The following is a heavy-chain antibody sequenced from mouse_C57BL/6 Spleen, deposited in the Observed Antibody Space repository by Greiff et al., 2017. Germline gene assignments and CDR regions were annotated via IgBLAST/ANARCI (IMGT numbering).Heavy chain of an antibody. Sequence: VQLQESGAELVRPGTSVKMSCKASGYTFTNYWIGWAKQRPGHGLEWIGDIYPGGGYTNYNEKLKGKATLTADKASSTAYMQFISLTSEDSAIYYCARRRFDGYYDYWGQGTTLTVSS. D-gene: IGHD2-3*01. CDR3: ARRRFDGYYDY. CDR2: IYPGGGYT. V-gene: IGHV1-63*01. J-gene: IGHJ2*01. CDR1: GYTFTNYW.